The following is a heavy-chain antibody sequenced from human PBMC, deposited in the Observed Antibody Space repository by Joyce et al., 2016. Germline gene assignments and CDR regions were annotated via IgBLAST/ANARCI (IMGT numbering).Heavy chain of an antibody. CDR3: ARGGTSSDHFFFYTLDI. D-gene: IGHD1-14*01. Sequence: QVLLVQSGATVKRPGSSLKVSCKSSGGAFSNFTVNWVRQAPGQGLEWMGGISPVFGAAKYAEHFQGRVTLTADLSTRTAFMELISLTSADTAVYYCARGGTSSDHFFFYTLDIWGPGTTVIVSS. J-gene: IGHJ6*02. CDR2: ISPVFGAA. V-gene: IGHV1-69*12. CDR1: GGAFSNFT.